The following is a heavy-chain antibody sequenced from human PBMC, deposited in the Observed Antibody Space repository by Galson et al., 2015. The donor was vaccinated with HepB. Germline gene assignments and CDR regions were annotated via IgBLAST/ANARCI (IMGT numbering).Heavy chain of an antibody. CDR3: AREGEKVVPAAI. CDR1: GGTFSSYA. J-gene: IGHJ4*02. CDR2: IIPIFGTA. Sequence: SVKVSCKASGGTFSSYAISWVRQAPGQGLEWMGGIIPIFGTANYAQKFQGRVTITADESTSTAYMELSSLRSEDTAVYYCAREGEKVVPAAIWGQGTLVTVSS. V-gene: IGHV1-69*13. D-gene: IGHD2-2*02.